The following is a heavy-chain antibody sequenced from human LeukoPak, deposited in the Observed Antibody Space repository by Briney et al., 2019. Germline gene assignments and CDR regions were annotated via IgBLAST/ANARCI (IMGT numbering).Heavy chain of an antibody. CDR1: GGSFSGYY. V-gene: IGHV4-34*01. D-gene: IGHD5-24*01. CDR3: ARGGRLRWPLQGWHFDY. J-gene: IGHJ4*02. Sequence: PSETLSLTCAVYGGSFSGYYWSWIRPPPGKGLEWIGEINHSGSTNYNPSLKSRVTISVDTSKNQFSLKLSSVTAADTAVYYCARGGRLRWPLQGWHFDYWGQGTLVTVSS. CDR2: INHSGST.